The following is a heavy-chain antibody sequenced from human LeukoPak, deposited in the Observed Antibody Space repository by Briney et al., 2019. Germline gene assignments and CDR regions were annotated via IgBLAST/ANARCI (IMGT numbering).Heavy chain of an antibody. Sequence: GGSLGLSCAASGFTVSSSYVNWVRQAPGKGLEWVSIVYSGGGTDYTGSVRGRFTISRDTSKNTVYLQMDSLRAEDTAVYYCARVGSPTYGDFDYWGQGTLVTVSS. D-gene: IGHD4-17*01. CDR2: VYSGGGT. V-gene: IGHV3-53*01. J-gene: IGHJ4*02. CDR1: GFTVSSSY. CDR3: ARVGSPTYGDFDY.